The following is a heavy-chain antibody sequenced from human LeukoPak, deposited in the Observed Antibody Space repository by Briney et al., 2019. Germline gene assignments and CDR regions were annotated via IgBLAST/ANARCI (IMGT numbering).Heavy chain of an antibody. D-gene: IGHD3-10*01. CDR1: GFTFSSYW. V-gene: IGHV3-7*01. CDR3: ARDRSVRGVIGYFDY. Sequence: GGSLRLSCAASGFTFSSYWMSWVRQAPGKGLEWVANIKQDGSEKYYVDSVKGRFTISRDNAKNSLYLQMNSLRAEDTAVYYCARDRSVRGVIGYFDYWGQGTLVTVSS. CDR2: IKQDGSEK. J-gene: IGHJ4*02.